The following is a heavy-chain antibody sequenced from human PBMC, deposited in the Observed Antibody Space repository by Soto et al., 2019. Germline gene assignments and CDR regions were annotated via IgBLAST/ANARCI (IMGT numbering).Heavy chain of an antibody. V-gene: IGHV3-30*18. D-gene: IGHD1-26*01. J-gene: IGHJ6*02. CDR1: EVTFRNYV. Sequence: PGGCRRLSCAAAEVTFRNYVMHGVRQAPDKGREWVAVVSYDGNNNYYGDSVKGRFTISRDNSKNTLYLQMNRLRAEDTAVYYCAKAEWELAYYYYYYGMDVWGQGTTVTVSS. CDR2: VSYDGNNN. CDR3: AKAEWELAYYYYYYGMDV.